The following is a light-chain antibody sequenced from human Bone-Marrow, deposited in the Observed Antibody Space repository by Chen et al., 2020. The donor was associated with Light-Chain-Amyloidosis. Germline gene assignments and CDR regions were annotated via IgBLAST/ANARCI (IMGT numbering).Light chain of an antibody. V-gene: IGLV3-25*03. Sequence: SYELTQPPSVSVSPGQTARITCSGDDLPTKYAYWYQQKPGQAPVLVIHRDTERPSGISERFSGSSSRTTATLTISGVQEEDEAGYHCQSADSSGTYEVIFGGGTNLTVL. J-gene: IGLJ2*01. CDR3: QSADSSGTYEVI. CDR2: RDT. CDR1: DLPTKY.